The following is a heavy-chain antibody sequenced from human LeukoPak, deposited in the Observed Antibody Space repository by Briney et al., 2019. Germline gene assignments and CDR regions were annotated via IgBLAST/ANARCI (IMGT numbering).Heavy chain of an antibody. J-gene: IGHJ4*02. CDR2: IYYSGNT. Sequence: PSETLSLTCTVSGGSISTYYWSWIRQPPGKGLEWIGYIYYSGNTNYNPSLKSRVTISVDTSKNQFPLKLSSVTAADTAVYYCARVFRGGGGGWPDYWGQGTLVTVSS. V-gene: IGHV4-59*01. D-gene: IGHD6-19*01. CDR3: ARVFRGGGGGWPDY. CDR1: GGSISTYY.